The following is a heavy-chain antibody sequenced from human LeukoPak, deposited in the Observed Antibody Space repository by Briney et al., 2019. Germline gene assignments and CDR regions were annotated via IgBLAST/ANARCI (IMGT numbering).Heavy chain of an antibody. D-gene: IGHD5-24*01. CDR3: ARGLDGYGTLDY. CDR2: IYASGTS. Sequence: PSESLSLTCTVSGGSISSYYWTWIRQPAGKGLEWIGRIYASGTSNYNPSLKSRVTISADKSKNQFSLRLSSVTAADTAVYYCARGLDGYGTLDYWGQGTLVTVSS. J-gene: IGHJ4*02. V-gene: IGHV4-4*07. CDR1: GGSISSYY.